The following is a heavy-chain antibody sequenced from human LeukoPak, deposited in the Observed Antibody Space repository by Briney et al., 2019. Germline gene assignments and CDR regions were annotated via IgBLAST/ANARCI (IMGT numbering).Heavy chain of an antibody. D-gene: IGHD2-8*02. V-gene: IGHV1-2*06. CDR2: INPNSGGT. CDR1: GYTFTDYY. CDR3: ARSTGHYFDY. Sequence: ASVKVSCKASGYTFTDYYMHWVRQAPGQGLGWMGRINPNSGGTNYAQKFQGRVTMTRDTSISTAYMDLSSLRSDDTAVYYCARSTGHYFDYWGQGILVTVSS. J-gene: IGHJ4*02.